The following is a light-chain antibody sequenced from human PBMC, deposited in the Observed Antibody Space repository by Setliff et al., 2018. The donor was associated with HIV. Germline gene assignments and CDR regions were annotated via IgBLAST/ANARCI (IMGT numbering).Light chain of an antibody. CDR3: LLFMSTAYV. CDR1: SGAVSNSHK. J-gene: IGLJ1*01. Sequence: QTVVTQEPSLSVSPGGTVTLTCGLSSGAVSNSHKPSWYQQTPGQPLRTLIYDTNSRSSGVPDRFSGSIFGNTAALTITGAQADDESDYYCLLFMSTAYVFGTGTKVTVL. V-gene: IGLV8-61*01. CDR2: DTN.